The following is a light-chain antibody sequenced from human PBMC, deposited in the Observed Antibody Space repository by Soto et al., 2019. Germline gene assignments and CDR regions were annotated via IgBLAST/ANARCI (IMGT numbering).Light chain of an antibody. V-gene: IGLV1-51*01. Sequence: QSVLPQPPSVSAAPEQKVTISCSGSSSNIGENYVSWYQQLPGPAPKLLMYDNNQRPSGIPDRFSVSKSATSATLGISGLQTGDEADYYCATWGSSLNALVFGGGTKLTVL. CDR2: DNN. CDR3: ATWGSSLNALV. CDR1: SSNIGENY. J-gene: IGLJ3*02.